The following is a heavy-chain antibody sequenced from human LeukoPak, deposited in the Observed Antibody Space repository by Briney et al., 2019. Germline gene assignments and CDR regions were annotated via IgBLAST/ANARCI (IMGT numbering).Heavy chain of an antibody. Sequence: GGSLRLSCAASGFTFSSYGMHWVRQAPGKGLEWVSYISDGGKTKYYADSVKGRFTISRDNAKNTVYLQMNSLRAEDTAVYYCARGSTPLDYWGQGTLVTVSS. J-gene: IGHJ4*02. V-gene: IGHV3-48*04. CDR2: ISDGGKTK. CDR1: GFTFSSYG. D-gene: IGHD2-2*01. CDR3: ARGSTPLDY.